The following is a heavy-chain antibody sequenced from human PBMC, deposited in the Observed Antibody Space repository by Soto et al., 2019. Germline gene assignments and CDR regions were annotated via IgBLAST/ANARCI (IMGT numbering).Heavy chain of an antibody. CDR3: ARAGRYCSGGSCSNWFDP. CDR2: INHSGST. D-gene: IGHD2-15*01. J-gene: IGHJ5*02. V-gene: IGHV4-34*01. Sequence: SETLSLTCAVYGGSFSGYYWSWIRQPPGKGLEWIGEINHSGSTNYNPSLKSRVTISVDTSKNQFSLKLSSVTAADTAVYYCARAGRYCSGGSCSNWFDPWGQGTLVTVSS. CDR1: GGSFSGYY.